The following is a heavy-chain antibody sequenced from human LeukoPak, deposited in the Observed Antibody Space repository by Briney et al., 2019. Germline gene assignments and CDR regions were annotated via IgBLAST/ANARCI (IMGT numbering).Heavy chain of an antibody. J-gene: IGHJ4*02. V-gene: IGHV3-30*02. CDR2: IRYDGSNK. D-gene: IGHD6-19*01. CDR1: GFTFSSYG. CDR3: AKDLGWSLPYYFDY. Sequence: GGSLRLSCAASGFTFSSYGMHWVRQAPGKGLEWVAFIRYDGSNKYYADSVKGRFTISRDNSKNTLYLQMNSLRAEDTAVYYCAKDLGWSLPYYFDYWGQGTLVTVSS.